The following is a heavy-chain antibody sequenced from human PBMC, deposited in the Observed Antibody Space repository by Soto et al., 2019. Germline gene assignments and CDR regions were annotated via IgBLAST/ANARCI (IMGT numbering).Heavy chain of an antibody. CDR2: ISSSGSTI. J-gene: IGHJ6*02. D-gene: IGHD6-6*01. CDR3: ARDPSSIAEPDLGMDV. CDR1: GFTFSDYY. V-gene: IGHV3-11*01. Sequence: QVQLVESGGGLVKPGGSLRLSCAASGFTFSDYYMSWIRQAPGKGLEWVSYISSSGSTIYYADSVKGRFTISRDNAKNSLYLQMNSLRAEETAVYYCARDPSSIAEPDLGMDVWGQGTTVTVSS.